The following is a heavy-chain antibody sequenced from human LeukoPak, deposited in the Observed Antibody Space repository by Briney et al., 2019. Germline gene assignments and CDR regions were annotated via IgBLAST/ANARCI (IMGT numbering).Heavy chain of an antibody. CDR1: GGSFSGYY. J-gene: IGHJ4*02. D-gene: IGHD1-26*01. CDR2: ITASGTAM. Sequence: PSETLSLTCAVYGGSFSGYYWSWVRQAPGKGLEWVSHITASGTAMFYADSVKGRFTISRDNAKNSLYLQMNSLRDEDTAVYYCASSGSYRFDYWGQGTLVTVSS. V-gene: IGHV3-48*02. CDR3: ASSGSYRFDY.